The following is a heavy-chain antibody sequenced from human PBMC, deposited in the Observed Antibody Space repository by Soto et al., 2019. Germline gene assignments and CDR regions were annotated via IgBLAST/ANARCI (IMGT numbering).Heavy chain of an antibody. CDR1: GYTFTSYA. V-gene: IGHV1-3*01. J-gene: IGHJ2*01. D-gene: IGHD1-26*01. CDR2: INAGNGNT. CDR3: ARASGSYFYARWYCDL. Sequence: QVQLVQSGAEVKKPGASVKVSCKASGYTFTSYAMHWVRQAPGQRLEWMGWINAGNGNTKYSQKFQGRVTITRDTSGSTADIELISVRSEGTAVYFCARASGSYFYARWYCDLWGRGTLVTVAS.